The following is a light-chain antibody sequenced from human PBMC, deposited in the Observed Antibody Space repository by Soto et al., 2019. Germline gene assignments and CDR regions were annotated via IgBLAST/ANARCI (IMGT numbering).Light chain of an antibody. V-gene: IGKV3-20*01. J-gene: IGKJ1*01. CDR1: QSVSSNY. CDR2: GAS. CDR3: QQYGSSPPT. Sequence: EIVLTQSPGTLSLSPGERATLSCRASQSVSSNYLAWYRRKPGQAPRLLIYGASHRATDIPDRFSGSGSGTDFTLTITRLEPEDCAVYYGQQYGSSPPTFGPGTRVEIK.